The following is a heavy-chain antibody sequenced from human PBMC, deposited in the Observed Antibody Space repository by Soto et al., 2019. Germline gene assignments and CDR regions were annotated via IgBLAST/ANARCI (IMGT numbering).Heavy chain of an antibody. V-gene: IGHV5-51*01. D-gene: IGHD3-10*01. CDR1: GYSFTSYW. J-gene: IGHJ6*02. CDR2: IYPGDSDT. Sequence: GESLKISCKGSGYSFTSYWIGWVRQMPGKGLEWMGIIYPGDSDTRYSPSFQGQVTISADKSISTAYLQWSSLKASDTAMYYCAREGFGEFSYYGMDVWGQGPTVTVSS. CDR3: AREGFGEFSYYGMDV.